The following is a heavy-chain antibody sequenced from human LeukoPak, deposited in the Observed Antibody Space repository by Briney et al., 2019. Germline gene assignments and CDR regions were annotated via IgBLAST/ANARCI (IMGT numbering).Heavy chain of an antibody. CDR2: IYTSGST. V-gene: IGHV4-4*07. Sequence: SETLSLTCTVSGGSISSYYWSWIRQPAGKGLEWIGRIYTSGSTNYNPSLKSRVTMSVDTSKNQFSLKLSSVTAADTAVYYCASQHGYCSSTSCPYYFDYWGQGTLVTVSS. J-gene: IGHJ4*02. CDR1: GGSISSYY. D-gene: IGHD2-2*03. CDR3: ASQHGYCSSTSCPYYFDY.